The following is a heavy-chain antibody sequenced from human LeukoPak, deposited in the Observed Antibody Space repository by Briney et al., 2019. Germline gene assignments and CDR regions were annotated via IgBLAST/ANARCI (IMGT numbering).Heavy chain of an antibody. Sequence: ASVKVSCKASGGTFSSYAISWVRQAPGQGLEWMGRIIPIFGTANYAQKFQGRVTITTDESTSTAYMELSSLRSEDTAVYYCARGPTSPPSYYDFWSGYYATHPFDYWGQGTLVTVSS. CDR1: GGTFSSYA. CDR2: IIPIFGTA. J-gene: IGHJ4*02. CDR3: ARGPTSPPSYYDFWSGYYATHPFDY. D-gene: IGHD3-3*01. V-gene: IGHV1-69*05.